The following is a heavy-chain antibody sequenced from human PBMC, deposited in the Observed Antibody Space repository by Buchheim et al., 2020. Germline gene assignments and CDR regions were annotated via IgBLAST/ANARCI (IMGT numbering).Heavy chain of an antibody. CDR1: GNTFTSDA. Sequence: QVELVQSGSELKNPGASVTLSCKASGNTFTSDAINWVRQAPGQGLEWMGWINTNTGNPAYAQGFTGRFVFSLDTSVSTAYLQISSLKAEDTALYYCASRYCTISRCRSRSLDSYDIWGQGT. CDR2: INTNTGNP. V-gene: IGHV7-4-1*02. D-gene: IGHD2-8*01. J-gene: IGHJ3*02. CDR3: ASRYCTISRCRSRSLDSYDI.